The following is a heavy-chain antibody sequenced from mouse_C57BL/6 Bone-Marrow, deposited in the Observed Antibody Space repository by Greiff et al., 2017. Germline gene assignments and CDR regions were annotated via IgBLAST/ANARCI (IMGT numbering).Heavy chain of an antibody. J-gene: IGHJ1*03. CDR3: ARSPFYYYGSSLWYFDV. D-gene: IGHD1-1*01. CDR1: GYTFTGYW. V-gene: IGHV1-9*01. Sequence: QVQLQQSGAELMKPGASVKLSCKATGYTFTGYWIEWVKQRPGHGLEWIGEIVPGSGSTNYNEKFKGKATFTADTSTNTAYMQLSSLPTEDSAISYCARSPFYYYGSSLWYFDVWGTGTTVTVSS. CDR2: IVPGSGST.